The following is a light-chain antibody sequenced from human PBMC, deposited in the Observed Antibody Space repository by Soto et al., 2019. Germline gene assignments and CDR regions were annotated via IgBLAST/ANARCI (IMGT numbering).Light chain of an antibody. V-gene: IGLV2-8*01. CDR3: SAYAGSSTWV. Sequence: QSAPTQPPSASGSPGQSVTFSCTGTSSDVGVYNYVSWYQQYPGKAPKLMIYEVYKRPSGVPDRFSGSKSGNTASLTVSGLQAEDEADYYCSAYAGSSTWVFGGGTKVTVL. J-gene: IGLJ2*01. CDR2: EVY. CDR1: SSDVGVYNY.